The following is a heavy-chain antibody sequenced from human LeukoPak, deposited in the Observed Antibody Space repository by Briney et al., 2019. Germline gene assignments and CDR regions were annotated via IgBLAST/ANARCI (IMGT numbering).Heavy chain of an antibody. Sequence: ASVKVSCKASGYTFTGYYMHWVRQAPGQGREWMGWINPNSGGTNYAQKFQGRVTMTRDTSISTAYMELSRLRSDDTAVYYCARAGGSEPSSGSGFWGQGTLVTVSS. CDR1: GYTFTGYY. D-gene: IGHD3-22*01. V-gene: IGHV1-2*02. CDR3: ARAGGSEPSSGSGF. CDR2: INPNSGGT. J-gene: IGHJ4*02.